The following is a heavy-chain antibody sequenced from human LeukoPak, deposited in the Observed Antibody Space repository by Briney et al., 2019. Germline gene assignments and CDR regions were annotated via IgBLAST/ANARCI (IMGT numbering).Heavy chain of an antibody. CDR3: AGTIVGETYDAFDI. Sequence: GGSLRLSCAASGFTVSSNYMSWVRQAPGKGLEWVSIIYSGGSPYYADPLKGRFTISRDNSKNTLYLQMNSLRADDTAVYYCAGTIVGETYDAFDIWGQGTEVTVSS. CDR2: IYSGGSP. D-gene: IGHD1-26*01. CDR1: GFTVSSNY. J-gene: IGHJ3*02. V-gene: IGHV3-53*01.